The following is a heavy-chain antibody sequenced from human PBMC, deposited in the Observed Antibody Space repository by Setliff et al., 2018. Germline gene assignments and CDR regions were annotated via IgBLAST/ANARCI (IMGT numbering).Heavy chain of an antibody. CDR2: ISGSAQTT. CDR3: AKRGPYCSGDTCHYYFDY. J-gene: IGHJ4*02. CDR1: GFTFSNCA. Sequence: SCAASGFTFSNCAITWVRQAPGKGLEWVSMISGSAQTTYYADSVKGRFTISRDNSKNTVYLEMNSLRAEDTAVYYCAKRGPYCSGDTCHYYFDYWGQGALVTVSS. V-gene: IGHV3-23*01. D-gene: IGHD2-15*01.